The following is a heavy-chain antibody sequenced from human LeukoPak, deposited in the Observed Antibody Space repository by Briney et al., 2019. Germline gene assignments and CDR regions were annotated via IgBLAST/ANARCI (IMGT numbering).Heavy chain of an antibody. CDR2: IYYSGST. J-gene: IGHJ4*02. Sequence: SETLSLTCTVSGGSISSYYWSWIRQPPGKGLEWIGYIYYSGSTNYNPSLKSRVTISVDTSKNQFSLQLSSVTAADTAVYYCARTEQNDFWSGYYFDYWGQGTLVTVSS. V-gene: IGHV4-59*01. CDR1: GGSISSYY. CDR3: ARTEQNDFWSGYYFDY. D-gene: IGHD3-3*01.